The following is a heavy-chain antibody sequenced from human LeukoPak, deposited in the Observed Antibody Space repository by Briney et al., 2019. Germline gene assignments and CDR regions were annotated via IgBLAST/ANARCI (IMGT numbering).Heavy chain of an antibody. CDR1: RGTFSSYA. V-gene: IGHV1-69*05. D-gene: IGHD6-13*01. J-gene: IGHJ6*03. Sequence: ASVKVSCKASRGTFSSYAISWVRQAPGQGLEWMGGIIPIFGTANYAQKFQGRVTITTDESTSTAYMELSSLRSEDTAVYYCARFYSSSGEDYYYMDVWGKGTTVTVSS. CDR3: ARFYSSSGEDYYYMDV. CDR2: IIPIFGTA.